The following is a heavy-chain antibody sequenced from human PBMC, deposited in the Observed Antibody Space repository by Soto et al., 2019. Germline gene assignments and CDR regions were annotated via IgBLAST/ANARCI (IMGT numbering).Heavy chain of an antibody. V-gene: IGHV5-51*01. D-gene: IGHD3-16*01. CDR1: GDSFTRYW. CDR3: ATRGGNCFDP. CDR2: IYPGDSDT. J-gene: IGHJ5*02. Sequence: GESLKISCQVSGDSFTRYWIAWVRQMPGNGLEWMGTIYPGDSDTRYSPSFQGQVTISADKSTSTVYLQWSTLKASDTAMFYCATRGGNCFDPWGQGTQVTVSS.